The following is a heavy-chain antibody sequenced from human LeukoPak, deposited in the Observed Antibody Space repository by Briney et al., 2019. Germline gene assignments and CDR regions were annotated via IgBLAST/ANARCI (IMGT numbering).Heavy chain of an antibody. CDR2: IRYDGSNK. J-gene: IGHJ6*03. CDR3: AKELVSDDLSMDV. CDR1: GFTFSSYG. Sequence: PGGSLRLSCAASGFTFSSYGMHWVRQAPGKGLEWVAFIRYDGSNKYYADSVKGRFTISRDNSKNTLYLQMNSLRAEDTAVYYCAKELVSDDLSMDVWGKGTTVTISS. V-gene: IGHV3-30*02. D-gene: IGHD6-6*01.